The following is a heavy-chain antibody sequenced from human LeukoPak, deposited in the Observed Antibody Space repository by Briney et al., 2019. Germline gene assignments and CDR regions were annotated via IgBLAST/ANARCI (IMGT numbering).Heavy chain of an antibody. CDR2: ISTSGGDT. D-gene: IGHD4-17*01. Sequence: GRSLRLSCAASGFTFSNYAMHWVRQAPGKGLEWVSAISTSGGDTFYPDSVRGRFSISRDNSKNTLYLQMNSLRAEDTALYYCARVNGDYYFDSWGQGTLVTVSS. J-gene: IGHJ4*02. CDR3: ARVNGDYYFDS. CDR1: GFTFSNYA. V-gene: IGHV3-23*01.